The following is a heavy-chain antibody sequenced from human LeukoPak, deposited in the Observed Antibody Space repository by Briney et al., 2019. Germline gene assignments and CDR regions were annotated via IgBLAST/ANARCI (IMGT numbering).Heavy chain of an antibody. V-gene: IGHV4-39*07. CDR3: AREGEPGDY. CDR2: IYHSGST. J-gene: IGHJ4*02. CDR1: GGSISSSSYY. Sequence: PSETLSLTCTVSGGSISSSSYYWGWIRQPPGKGLEWIGSIYHSGSTNYNPSLKSRVTISVDKSKNQFSLKLSSVTAADTAVYYCAREGEPGDYWGQGTLVTVSS. D-gene: IGHD3-16*01.